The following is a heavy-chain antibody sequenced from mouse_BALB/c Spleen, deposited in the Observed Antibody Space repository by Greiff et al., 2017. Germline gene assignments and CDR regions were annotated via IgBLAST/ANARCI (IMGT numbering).Heavy chain of an antibody. D-gene: IGHD1-1*01. CDR1: GFTFSSYT. J-gene: IGHJ4*01. CDR3: TRDNYYAAMDY. CDR2: ISSGGSYT. Sequence: EVMLVESGGGLVKPGGSLKLSCAASGFTFSSYTMSWVRQTPEKRLEWVATISSGGSYTYYPDSVKGRFTISRDNAKNTLYLQMSSLKSEDTAMYYCTRDNYYAAMDYWGQGTSVTVSS. V-gene: IGHV5-6-4*01.